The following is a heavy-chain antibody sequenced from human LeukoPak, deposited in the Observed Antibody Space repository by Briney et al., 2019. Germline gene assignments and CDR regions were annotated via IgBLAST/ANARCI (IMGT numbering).Heavy chain of an antibody. V-gene: IGHV3-11*01. CDR2: ISSSGSTI. CDR1: GFTFSDYY. J-gene: IGHJ4*02. Sequence: GGPLRLSCAASGFTFSDYYTSWIRQAPGKGLEWVSYISSSGSTIYYADSVKGRFTISRDNAKNSLYLQMNSLRAEDTAVYYCARDSSGYFEVYFHYWGQGTLVTVSS. CDR3: ARDSSGYFEVYFHY. D-gene: IGHD3-22*01.